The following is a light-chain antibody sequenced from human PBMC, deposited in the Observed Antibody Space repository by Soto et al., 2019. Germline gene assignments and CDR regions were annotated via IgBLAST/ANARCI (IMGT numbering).Light chain of an antibody. V-gene: IGKV1-6*01. J-gene: IGKJ1*01. Sequence: AIQMTQSPSSLSASVGDRVTITCRASQGIRNYLGWYQQKPGKAPKLLIYAASSLQSGVPSRFSGSGSGTDFTLTISRLQPEDFATYYCLQYYNYPRTFGQGTKVEIK. CDR2: AAS. CDR1: QGIRNY. CDR3: LQYYNYPRT.